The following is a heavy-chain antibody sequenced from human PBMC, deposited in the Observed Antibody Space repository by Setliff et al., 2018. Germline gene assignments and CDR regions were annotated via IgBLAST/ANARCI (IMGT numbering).Heavy chain of an antibody. CDR1: GGSISSHY. D-gene: IGHD6-13*01. CDR2: IYYSGST. V-gene: IGHV4-59*11. CDR3: AREEPYSSSWSWFDP. J-gene: IGHJ5*02. Sequence: NPSETLSLTCTVSGGSISSHYWSWIRQPPGKGLEWIGYIYYSGSTNYNPPLKSRVTISVDTSKNQFSLKLSSVTAADTAVYYCAREEPYSSSWSWFDPWGQGTLVTVSS.